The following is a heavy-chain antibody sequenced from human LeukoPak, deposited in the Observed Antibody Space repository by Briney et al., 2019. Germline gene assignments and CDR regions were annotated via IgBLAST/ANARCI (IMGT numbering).Heavy chain of an antibody. V-gene: IGHV3-9*01. CDR3: AKEMSGSGFFGSGSFNWFDP. D-gene: IGHD3-10*01. Sequence: GGSLRLSCAASGFTFDDYAMHWVRQAPGKGLEWVSGISWNSGSIGYADSVKGRFTISRDNAKNSLYLQMNSLRAEDTAVYYCAKEMSGSGFFGSGSFNWFDPWGQGTLVTVSS. CDR2: ISWNSGSI. CDR1: GFTFDDYA. J-gene: IGHJ5*02.